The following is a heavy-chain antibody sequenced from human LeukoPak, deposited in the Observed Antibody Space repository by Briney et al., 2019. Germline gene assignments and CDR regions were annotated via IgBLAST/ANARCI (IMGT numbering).Heavy chain of an antibody. Sequence: GGSLRLSCAASGFTFSSYWMSWVRQAPGKGLEWVANIKQDGSEKYYVDSVKGRFTISRDNAKNSLYLQMNSLRAEDTAVYYCARDTHCSSTSCYTPDFGYWGQGTLVTVSS. D-gene: IGHD2-2*02. CDR3: ARDTHCSSTSCYTPDFGY. CDR2: IKQDGSEK. J-gene: IGHJ4*02. CDR1: GFTFSSYW. V-gene: IGHV3-7*01.